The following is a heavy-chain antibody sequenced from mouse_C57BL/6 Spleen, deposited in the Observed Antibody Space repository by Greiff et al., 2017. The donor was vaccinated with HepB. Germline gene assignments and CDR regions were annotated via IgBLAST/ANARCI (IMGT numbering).Heavy chain of an antibody. V-gene: IGHV1-52*01. CDR2: IDPSDSET. CDR1: GYTFTSYW. Sequence: QVQLQQPGAELVRPGSSVKLSCKASGYTFTSYWMHWVKQRPIQGLEWIGNIDPSDSETHYNQKFKDKATLTVDKSSSTAYMQLSSLTSEDSVVYYCAKRGFYYGSSYGYFDVWGTGTTVTVSS. J-gene: IGHJ1*03. D-gene: IGHD1-1*01. CDR3: AKRGFYYGSSYGYFDV.